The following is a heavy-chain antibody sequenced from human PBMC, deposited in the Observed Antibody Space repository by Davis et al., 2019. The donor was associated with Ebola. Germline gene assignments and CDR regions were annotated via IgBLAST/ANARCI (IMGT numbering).Heavy chain of an antibody. J-gene: IGHJ6*02. CDR3: AKDVLRGSGSYYYGMDV. V-gene: IGHV3-23*01. CDR2: ISGSGGST. D-gene: IGHD3-10*01. CDR1: GFTFSSYA. Sequence: PGGSLRLSCAASGFTFSSYAMSWVRQAPGKGLEWVSAISGSGGSTYYADSVKGRFTISRDNSKNTLYLQMNSLRAEDTAVYYCAKDVLRGSGSYYYGMDVWGQGTTVTVSS.